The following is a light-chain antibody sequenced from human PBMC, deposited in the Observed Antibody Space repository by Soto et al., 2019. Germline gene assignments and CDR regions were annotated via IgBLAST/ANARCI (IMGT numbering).Light chain of an antibody. CDR2: EVS. J-gene: IGLJ2*01. CDR1: SSDVGCYNY. Sequence: QSALSQPPSASGSPGQAVTISCTGTSSDVGCYNYGSWYQQHPGKAPKLMIYEVSKRPSGVPDRFSGSKSGNTASLTVSGLQADDDYDYDCSSYAGSNNVVFGGGTPLTVL. CDR3: SSYAGSNNVV. V-gene: IGLV2-8*01.